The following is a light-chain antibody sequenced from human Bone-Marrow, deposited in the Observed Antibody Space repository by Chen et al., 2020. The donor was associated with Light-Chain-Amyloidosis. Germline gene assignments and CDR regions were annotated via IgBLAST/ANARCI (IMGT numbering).Light chain of an antibody. V-gene: IGLV1-51*02. J-gene: IGLJ3*02. CDR1: NSNIGINY. CDR3: ATWDSSLTVWM. Sequence: QSVLPQPPSVSAPPGQKVTISCSGSNSNIGINYVSWYQQLPGTPPKLLIYENNQRPSEIPDRFSGSKSGTSATLGVAGLQTGDEADYYCATWDSSLTVWMFGGGTKLTVL. CDR2: ENN.